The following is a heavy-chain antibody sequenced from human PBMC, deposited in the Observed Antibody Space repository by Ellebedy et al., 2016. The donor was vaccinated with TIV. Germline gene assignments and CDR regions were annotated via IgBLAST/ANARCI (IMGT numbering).Heavy chain of an antibody. D-gene: IGHD3-10*01. Sequence: ASVKVSCXASGYTFTSYYMHWVRQAPGQGLEWMGIINPSGGSTSYAQKFQGRVTMTTDTSTSTAYMELRSLRSDDTAVYYCARETSYHYGSGSPDYWGQGTLVTVSS. CDR1: GYTFTSYY. V-gene: IGHV1-46*01. J-gene: IGHJ4*02. CDR2: INPSGGST. CDR3: ARETSYHYGSGSPDY.